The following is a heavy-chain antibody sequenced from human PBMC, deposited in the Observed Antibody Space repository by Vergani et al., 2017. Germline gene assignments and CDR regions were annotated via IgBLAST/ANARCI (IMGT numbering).Heavy chain of an antibody. J-gene: IGHJ6*02. CDR1: GFTFSSYG. D-gene: IGHD3-3*01. CDR3: AKDPRITSHADYYYYGMDV. CDR2: IWYDGSNK. V-gene: IGHV3-33*06. Sequence: QVQLVESGGGVVQPGRSLRLSCAASGFTFSSYGMHWVRQAPGQGLEWVAVIWYDGSNKYYADSVEGRFTISRDNSKNTLYLQMNSLRAEDTAEYYCAKDPRITSHADYYYYGMDVWGQGTTVTVSS.